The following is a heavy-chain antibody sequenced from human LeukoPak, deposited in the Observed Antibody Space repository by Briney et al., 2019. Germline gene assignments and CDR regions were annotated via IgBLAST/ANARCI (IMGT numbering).Heavy chain of an antibody. CDR2: ISVSSSII. V-gene: IGHV3-48*01. CDR1: GFTFSSYS. D-gene: IGHD1-1*01. J-gene: IGHJ4*02. CDR3: ARDDNWNLPYFDY. Sequence: GGSLRLSCAASGFTFSSYSMNWVRQAPGKGLEWVSYISVSSSIIYYADSVKGRFTVSRDDAKSSLYLQMNSLRAEDTAVYYCARDDNWNLPYFDYWGQGTLVTVSS.